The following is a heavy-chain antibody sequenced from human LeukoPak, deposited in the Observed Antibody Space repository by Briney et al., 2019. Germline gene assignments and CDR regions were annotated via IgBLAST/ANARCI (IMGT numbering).Heavy chain of an antibody. CDR3: VRDLNWNLDF. Sequence: GGSLRLSCAASGFTFSSYSMNWVRQAPGEGLEYISYIDSTSSIIHYADSVKGRFTISRDNAKNSLYLQMNSLRDEDTAVYYCVRDLNWNLDFWGQGTLVTVSS. CDR2: IDSTSSII. D-gene: IGHD1-1*01. CDR1: GFTFSSYS. J-gene: IGHJ4*02. V-gene: IGHV3-48*02.